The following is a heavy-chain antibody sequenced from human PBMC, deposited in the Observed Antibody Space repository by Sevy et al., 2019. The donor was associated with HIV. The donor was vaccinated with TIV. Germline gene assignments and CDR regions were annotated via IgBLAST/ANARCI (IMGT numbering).Heavy chain of an antibody. CDR2: IYYNGHT. V-gene: IGHV4-39*02. Sequence: SETLSLTCSVSGGTIVSSGHYWGWIRQTPGKGLEWIGSIYYNGHTYYSPSLKSRLTISIDTSKNQFSLNLSSVTVADTAIYFCAREAGGYDYDYGMDVWGQGTTVTVSS. D-gene: IGHD5-12*01. CDR1: GGTIVSSGHY. CDR3: AREAGGYDYDYGMDV. J-gene: IGHJ6*02.